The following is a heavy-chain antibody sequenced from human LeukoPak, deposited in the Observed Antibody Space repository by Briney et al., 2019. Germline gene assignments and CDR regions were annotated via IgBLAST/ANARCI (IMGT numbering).Heavy chain of an antibody. CDR2: IIPISGTT. Sequence: ASVKVSCKTFGGGFSSFAITWVRQAPGQGLEWMGGIIPISGTTKYAQKFQGRVTITADESTSTAYMELSSLRPDDTAVYYCARVDYYDSSDLSYPRTWYYYYYMDVWGKGTTVTISS. J-gene: IGHJ6*03. CDR1: GGGFSSFA. D-gene: IGHD3-22*01. V-gene: IGHV1-69*13. CDR3: ARVDYYDSSDLSYPRTWYYYYYMDV.